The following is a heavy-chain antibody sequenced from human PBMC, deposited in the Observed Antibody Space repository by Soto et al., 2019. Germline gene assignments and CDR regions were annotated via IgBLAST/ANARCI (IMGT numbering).Heavy chain of an antibody. CDR1: GGSISSYY. Sequence: SETLSLTCTVSGGSISSYYWPWIRQPPGERLEWIGYIHDSGSTNYSPSLKSRVTISVDTSKKQFSLKLSSVTAADTAVYYCARRIVILAADYGMDVWGQGTTVT. V-gene: IGHV4-59*08. J-gene: IGHJ6*02. CDR3: ARRIVILAADYGMDV. CDR2: IHDSGST. D-gene: IGHD2-15*01.